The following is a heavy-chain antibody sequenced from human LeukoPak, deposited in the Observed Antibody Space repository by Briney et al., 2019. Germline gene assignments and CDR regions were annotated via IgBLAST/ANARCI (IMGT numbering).Heavy chain of an antibody. CDR3: ARLYYNGNSPYYYYYMDV. Sequence: GESLKISCKGSGYSFTSYWIGWVRQMPGKGLEWMGIIYPGDSDTRYSPSFQGQVTISADKSISTAYLQWSSLKASDTAMYYCARLYYNGNSPYYYYYMDVWGKGTTVTVSS. CDR2: IYPGDSDT. D-gene: IGHD4-23*01. CDR1: GYSFTSYW. J-gene: IGHJ6*03. V-gene: IGHV5-51*01.